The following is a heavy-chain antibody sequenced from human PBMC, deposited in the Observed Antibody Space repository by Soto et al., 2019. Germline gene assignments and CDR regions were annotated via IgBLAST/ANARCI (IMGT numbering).Heavy chain of an antibody. J-gene: IGHJ4*02. CDR2: IIPIFGTA. Sequence: ASVKVSCKASGGTFSSYAISWVRQAPGQGLEWMGGIIPIFGTANYAQKFQGRVTITADESTSTDYMELSSLRSEDTAVYYCARDQAYYYGSGSYYDYWGQGTLVTVSS. D-gene: IGHD3-10*01. V-gene: IGHV1-69*13. CDR3: ARDQAYYYGSGSYYDY. CDR1: GGTFSSYA.